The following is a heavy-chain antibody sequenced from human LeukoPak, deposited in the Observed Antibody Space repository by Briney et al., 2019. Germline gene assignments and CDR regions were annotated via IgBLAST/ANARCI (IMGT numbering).Heavy chain of an antibody. CDR1: GNTFTGYY. J-gene: IGHJ4*02. Sequence: ASVKVSSKPSGNTFTGYYMHWVGQAPGQGLEGMGWINPNSGGTNYAQKFQGRVTMTRDTSISTAYMELSRLRSDDTAVYYCARDMGASDYFDYWGQGTLVTVSS. CDR3: ARDMGASDYFDY. CDR2: INPNSGGT. D-gene: IGHD1-26*01. V-gene: IGHV1-2*02.